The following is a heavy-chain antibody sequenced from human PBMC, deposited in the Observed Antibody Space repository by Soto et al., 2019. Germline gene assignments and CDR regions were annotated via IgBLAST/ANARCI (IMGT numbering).Heavy chain of an antibody. J-gene: IGHJ6*03. V-gene: IGHV3-74*01. CDR2: INSDGSST. CDR3: ARDLRGGDFWSGSYYMDV. Sequence: GGSLRLSCAASGFTFSSYWMHWVRQAPGKGLVWVSRINSDGSSTSYADSVKGRFTISRDNAKNTLYLQMNSLRAEDTAVYYCARDLRGGDFWSGSYYMDVWGKGTTVTVSS. D-gene: IGHD3-3*01. CDR1: GFTFSSYW.